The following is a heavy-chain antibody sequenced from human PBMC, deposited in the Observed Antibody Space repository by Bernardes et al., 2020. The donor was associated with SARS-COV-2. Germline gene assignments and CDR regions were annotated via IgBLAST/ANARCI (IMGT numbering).Heavy chain of an antibody. D-gene: IGHD4-4*01. CDR3: ARPDSTVTAIVY. J-gene: IGHJ4*02. V-gene: IGHV3-23*01. CDR2: ISGSGGNT. Sequence: GGSLRLSCAASGFSFSNYAMSWVRQAPGKGLEWVSSISGSGGNTFFADSVKGRFTISRDNSKNTLYVQLNNLRADDTAVYYCARPDSTVTAIVYWGQGTLVTVSS. CDR1: GFSFSNYA.